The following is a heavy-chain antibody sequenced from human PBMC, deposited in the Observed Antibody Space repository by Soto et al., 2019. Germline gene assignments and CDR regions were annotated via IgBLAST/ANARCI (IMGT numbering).Heavy chain of an antibody. D-gene: IGHD2-2*01. CDR3: ASDPCSSTSCTRVHGRYFDL. Sequence: QVQLQESGPGLVKPSQTLSLTCTVSGGSISSGCYYWSWIRRHPGKGLAWIGYIYYSGSTYYNPSLKSRVTIAVDTSKNQFSLKLSSVTASDTAVYYCASDPCSSTSCTRVHGRYFDLWGRGTLGTVSS. J-gene: IGHJ2*01. CDR2: IYYSGST. CDR1: GGSISSGCYY. V-gene: IGHV4-31*03.